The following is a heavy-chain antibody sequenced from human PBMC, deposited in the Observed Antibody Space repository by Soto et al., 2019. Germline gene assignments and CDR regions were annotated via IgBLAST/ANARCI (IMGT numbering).Heavy chain of an antibody. Sequence: VKLVESGGGVVQPGRCLRLSCAASGATFSNDGMHWVRQSPGKGPEWVAVIWDDGSNKYYGESVKGRFSISRDNSKNTLYLDINSLRTEDTAVYYGAIDGGSQGPSYFDSWGLGSLVIVSS. CDR1: GATFSNDG. CDR2: IWDDGSNK. CDR3: AIDGGSQGPSYFDS. J-gene: IGHJ4*02. D-gene: IGHD3-16*01. V-gene: IGHV3-33*01.